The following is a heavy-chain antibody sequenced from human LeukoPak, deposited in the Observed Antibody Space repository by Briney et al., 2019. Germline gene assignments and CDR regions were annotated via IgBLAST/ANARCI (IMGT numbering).Heavy chain of an antibody. CDR2: TSGSGGST. CDR1: GFTFSSYG. J-gene: IGHJ4*02. D-gene: IGHD1/OR15-1a*01. CDR3: AKDINNLATGFDY. Sequence: GGSLRLSCAASGFTFSSYGMSWVRQAPGKGLEWVSATSGSGGSTYYADSVKGRFTISRDNSKNTLYLQMNSLRAEDTAVYYCAKDINNLATGFDYWGQGTLVTVSS. V-gene: IGHV3-23*01.